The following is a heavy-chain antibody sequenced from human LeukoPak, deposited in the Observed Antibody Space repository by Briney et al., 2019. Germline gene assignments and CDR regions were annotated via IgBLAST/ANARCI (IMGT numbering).Heavy chain of an antibody. Sequence: GSLRLSCAASGFTFSSYAMSWVRQAPGKGLEWIGSIYYSGSTYYNPSLKSRVTISVDTSKNQFSLKLSSVTAADTAVYYCARGPTDLDYWGQGTLVTVSS. D-gene: IGHD4-17*01. V-gene: IGHV4-38-2*01. CDR2: IYYSGST. CDR1: GFTFSSYA. J-gene: IGHJ4*02. CDR3: ARGPTDLDY.